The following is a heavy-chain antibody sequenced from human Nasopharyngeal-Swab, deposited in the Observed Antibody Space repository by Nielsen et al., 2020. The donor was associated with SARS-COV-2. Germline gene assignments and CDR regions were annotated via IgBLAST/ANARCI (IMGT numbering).Heavy chain of an antibody. Sequence: VHVSCTASGFSFTYRFLHWMRQAPGQALEWMGWITPFNGNAKYAQKFQGRVSITRDGSRTTASLELSSLRPDDTAMYFCASGQCINGVCNPTDGLDVWGQGTSVTVSS. V-gene: IGHV1-45*02. CDR2: ITPFNGNA. CDR3: ASGQCINGVCNPTDGLDV. J-gene: IGHJ6*02. CDR1: GFSFTYRF. D-gene: IGHD2-8*01.